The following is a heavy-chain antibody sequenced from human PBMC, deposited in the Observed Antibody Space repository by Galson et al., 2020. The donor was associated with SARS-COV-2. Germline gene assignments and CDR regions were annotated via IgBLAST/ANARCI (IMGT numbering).Heavy chain of an antibody. V-gene: IGHV3-30-3*01. Sequence: GGSLRLSCAASGFTFSSYAMHWVRQAPGKGLEWVAVISYDGSNKYYADSVKGRFTISRDNSKNTLYLQMNSLRAEDTAVYYCARPYSGSYWGWFDPWGQGTLVTVSS. CDR1: GFTFSSYA. CDR3: ARPYSGSYWGWFDP. CDR2: ISYDGSNK. J-gene: IGHJ5*02. D-gene: IGHD1-26*01.